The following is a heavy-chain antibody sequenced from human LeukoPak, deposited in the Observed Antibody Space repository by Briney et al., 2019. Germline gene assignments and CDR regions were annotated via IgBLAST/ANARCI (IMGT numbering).Heavy chain of an antibody. J-gene: IGHJ4*02. CDR3: AREVPRSGSYYTANRRFDY. V-gene: IGHV1-2*02. CDR1: GYTFTSYY. D-gene: IGHD3-10*01. CDR2: INPNSGGT. Sequence: ASVKVSCRASGYTFTSYYMHWVRQAPGQGLEWMGWINPNSGGTNYAQKFQGRVTMTRDTSISTAYMELSRLRSDDTAVYYCAREVPRSGSYYTANRRFDYWGQGTLVTVSS.